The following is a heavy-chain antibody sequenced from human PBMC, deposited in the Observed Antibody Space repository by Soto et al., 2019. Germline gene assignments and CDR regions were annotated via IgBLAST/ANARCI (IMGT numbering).Heavy chain of an antibody. CDR2: IKQDGSEK. V-gene: IGHV3-7*01. CDR3: ARSFLLSNYYYYYMDV. Sequence: GGSLRLSCAASGFTFSSYWMTWVRQAPGKGLEWVANIKQDGSEKYYVDYMEGRFTISRDNAKNSLYLQMNSLRAEDTAVYYCARSFLLSNYYYYYMDVWGKGTTVTAP. J-gene: IGHJ6*03. CDR1: GFTFSSYW. D-gene: IGHD3-9*01.